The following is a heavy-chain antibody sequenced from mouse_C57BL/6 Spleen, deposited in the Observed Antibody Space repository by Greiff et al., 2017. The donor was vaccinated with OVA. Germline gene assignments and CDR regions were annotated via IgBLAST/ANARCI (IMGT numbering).Heavy chain of an antibody. Sequence: VQLQESGAELVRPGSSVKLSCKASGYTFTSYWMHWVKQRPIQGLEWIGNIDPSDSETHYNQKFKDKATLTVDKSSSTAYMQLSSLTSEDSAVYYCARKGFFFDYWGQGTTLTVSS. V-gene: IGHV1-52*01. J-gene: IGHJ2*01. D-gene: IGHD3-3*01. CDR3: ARKGFFFDY. CDR1: GYTFTSYW. CDR2: IDPSDSET.